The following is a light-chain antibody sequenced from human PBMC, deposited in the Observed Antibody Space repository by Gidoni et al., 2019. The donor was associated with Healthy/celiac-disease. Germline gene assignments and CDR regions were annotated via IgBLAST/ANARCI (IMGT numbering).Light chain of an antibody. CDR3: CSYAGSYTFSVV. Sequence: QSALTQPRSVSGSPGQSVTISCTGPSSDVGGYNYVSWYQQPPGKAPKLMIYDVSKRPSGVPDRFSGSKSGNTASLTISGLQAEDEADYYCCSYAGSYTFSVVFGGGTKLTVL. V-gene: IGLV2-11*01. CDR1: SSDVGGYNY. J-gene: IGLJ2*01. CDR2: DVS.